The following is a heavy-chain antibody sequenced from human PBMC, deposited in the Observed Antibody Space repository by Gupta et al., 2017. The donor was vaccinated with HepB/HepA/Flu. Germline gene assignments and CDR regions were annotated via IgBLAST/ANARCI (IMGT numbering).Heavy chain of an antibody. Sequence: EVLLVESGGGLVQPGRSLRLSCAASGFTFDDYAMHWVRQAPGKGLEWVSGISWNSASIDYADSVKGRFTISRDNAKNSLYLQINSLRAEDTALYYCAKSYSSAWYGVPDYWGQGTLVIVSS. CDR3: AKSYSSAWYGVPDY. CDR2: ISWNSASI. V-gene: IGHV3-9*01. CDR1: GFTFDDYA. J-gene: IGHJ4*02. D-gene: IGHD6-19*01.